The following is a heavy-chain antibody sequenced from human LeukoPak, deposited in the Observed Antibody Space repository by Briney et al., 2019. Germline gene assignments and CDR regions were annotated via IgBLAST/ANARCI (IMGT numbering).Heavy chain of an antibody. V-gene: IGHV4-34*01. CDR1: GGSFSGYY. D-gene: IGHD3-3*01. Sequence: SETLSLTCAVYGGSFSGYYWSWIRQPPGKGLEWNGAINHSGSTNYNPSLKSRVTISVDTSKNQFSLKLSSVTAADTAVYYCARAYYDFWSGYLTPLFLDYWGQGTLVTVSS. J-gene: IGHJ4*02. CDR3: ARAYYDFWSGYLTPLFLDY. CDR2: INHSGST.